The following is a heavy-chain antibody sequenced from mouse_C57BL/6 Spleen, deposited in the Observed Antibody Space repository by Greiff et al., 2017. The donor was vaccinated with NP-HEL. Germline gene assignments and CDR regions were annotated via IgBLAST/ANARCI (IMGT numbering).Heavy chain of an antibody. CDR1: GFTFSSYA. CDR2: ISDGGSYT. CDR3: ARGRDGSYYFDY. J-gene: IGHJ2*01. V-gene: IGHV5-4*03. D-gene: IGHD2-3*01. Sequence: EVKLVESGGGLVKPGGSLKLSCAASGFTFSSYAMSWVRQTPEKRLEWVATISDGGSYTYYPDNVKGRFTISRDNAKNNLYLQMSHLKSEDTAMYYCARGRDGSYYFDYWGQGTTRTVSS.